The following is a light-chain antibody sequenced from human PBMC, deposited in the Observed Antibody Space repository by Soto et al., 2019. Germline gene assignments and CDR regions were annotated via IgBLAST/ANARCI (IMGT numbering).Light chain of an antibody. V-gene: IGLV2-14*01. J-gene: IGLJ1*01. CDR3: SSYTSSSTPYV. CDR2: DVV. CDR1: SSDVGGYNY. Sequence: QSALTQPASVSGSPGQSITISCTGTSSDVGGYNYVSWYQQHPGKAPKLMIYDVVNRPSGVSNRFSGSKSGNTASLTISGLQAEDEADYYCSSYTSSSTPYVFGPGTKLTGL.